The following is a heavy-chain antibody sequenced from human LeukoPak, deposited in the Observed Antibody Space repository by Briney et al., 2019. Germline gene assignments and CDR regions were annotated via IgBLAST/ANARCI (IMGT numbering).Heavy chain of an antibody. J-gene: IGHJ4*02. V-gene: IGHV3-74*01. CDR1: GFTFSSYA. CDR2: INSDGSST. D-gene: IGHD2-2*01. Sequence: GGSLRLSCAAPGFTFSSYAMSWVRQAPGKGLVWVSRINSDGSSTSYADSVKGRFTISRDNAKNTLYLQMNSLRAEDTAVYYCARDYCSSTSCELDYWGRGTLVTVSS. CDR3: ARDYCSSTSCELDY.